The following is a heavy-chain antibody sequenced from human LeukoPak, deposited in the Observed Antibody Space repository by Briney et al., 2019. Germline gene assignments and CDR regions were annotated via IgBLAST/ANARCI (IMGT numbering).Heavy chain of an antibody. V-gene: IGHV1-2*04. CDR3: AREGPIVGATGSGDY. J-gene: IGHJ4*02. CDR1: GYTFTGYY. Sequence: ASVKVSCKASGYTFTGYYMHWVRQAPGQGLEWMGWINPNSGGTNYAQKFQGWVTMTRDTSISTAYMELSRLRSDDTAVYYCAREGPIVGATGSGDYWGQGTLVTVSS. D-gene: IGHD1-26*01. CDR2: INPNSGGT.